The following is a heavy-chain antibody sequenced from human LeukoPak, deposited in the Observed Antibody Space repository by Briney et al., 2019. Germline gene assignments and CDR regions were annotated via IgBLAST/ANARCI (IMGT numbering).Heavy chain of an antibody. J-gene: IGHJ3*02. D-gene: IGHD6-19*01. CDR1: GGSISGYY. V-gene: IGHV4-59*08. Sequence: PSETLSLTCTVSGGSISGYYWSWIRQPPGKGLEWIGFIYYSGSTNYNPSLKSRVTISVDTSKNQFSLKLSSVTAADTAVYYCARHVYSSGWFAFTDAFDIWGQGTMVTVSS. CDR3: ARHVYSSGWFAFTDAFDI. CDR2: IYYSGST.